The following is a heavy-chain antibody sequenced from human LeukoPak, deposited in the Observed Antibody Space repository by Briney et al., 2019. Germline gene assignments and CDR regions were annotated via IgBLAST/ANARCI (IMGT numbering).Heavy chain of an antibody. D-gene: IGHD1-7*01. CDR3: ARGLNWKYGWFDP. CDR2: ISSSSSYI. CDR1: GITFSSYS. J-gene: IGHJ5*02. Sequence: GGSLRLSCAASGITFSSYSMNWVRQAPGKWLEWVSCISSSSSYIYYADSVKGRFTISRDNAKNSLYLQMNSVRAEDTAVYYCARGLNWKYGWFDPWGEGTLVTVSS. V-gene: IGHV3-21*01.